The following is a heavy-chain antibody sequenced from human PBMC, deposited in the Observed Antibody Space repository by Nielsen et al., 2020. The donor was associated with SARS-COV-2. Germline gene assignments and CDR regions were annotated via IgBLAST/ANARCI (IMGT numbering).Heavy chain of an antibody. J-gene: IGHJ3*02. Sequence: ASVKVSCKASGYTFTSYYMHWVRQAPGQGLEWMGWISAYNGNTNYAQKLQGRVTMTTDTSTSTAYMELRSLRSDDTAVYYCARDAPDYGDYVDAFDIWGQGTMVTVSS. V-gene: IGHV1-18*04. D-gene: IGHD4-17*01. CDR1: GYTFTSYY. CDR3: ARDAPDYGDYVDAFDI. CDR2: ISAYNGNT.